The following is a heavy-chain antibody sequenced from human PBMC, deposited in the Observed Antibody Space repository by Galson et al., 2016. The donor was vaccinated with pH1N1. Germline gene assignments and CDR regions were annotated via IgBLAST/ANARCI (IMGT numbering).Heavy chain of an antibody. J-gene: IGHJ3*02. CDR1: GGTFRSHA. CDR2: IIGMFGTT. CDR3: ARGSGYSGTYGNAFDI. V-gene: IGHV1-69*13. D-gene: IGHD1-26*01. Sequence: SVKVSCKASGGTFRSHAISWVRQAPGQGLEWMGGIIGMFGTTNYAQKFQGRVTITADEFTSTAYMELNNLRSEDTAVYYCARGSGYSGTYGNAFDIWGQGTMVTVSS.